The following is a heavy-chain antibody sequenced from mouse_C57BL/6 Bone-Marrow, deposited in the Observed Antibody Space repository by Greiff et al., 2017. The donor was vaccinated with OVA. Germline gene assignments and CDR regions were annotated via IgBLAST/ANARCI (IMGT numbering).Heavy chain of an antibody. D-gene: IGHD4-1*01. CDR2: ISDGGSYT. CDR1: GFTFSSYA. Sequence: EVMLVESGGGLVKPGGSLKLSCAASGFTFSSYAMSWVRQTPEKRLEWVATISDGGSYTYYPDNVKGRFTISRDNAKNNLYLQMSHLESEDTAMYYCARDLTGTWFADWGQGTLVTVSA. CDR3: ARDLTGTWFAD. V-gene: IGHV5-4*01. J-gene: IGHJ3*01.